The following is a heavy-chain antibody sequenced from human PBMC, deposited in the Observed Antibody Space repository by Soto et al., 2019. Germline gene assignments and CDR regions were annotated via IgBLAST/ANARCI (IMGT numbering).Heavy chain of an antibody. Sequence: QVQLVQSGAEVKKPWSSVKVSCKASGGTFSSYAISWLRQAPGQGLEWMGGIIPIFGTANYAQKFQGRVTITADKSTSTAYMELSSLRSEDTAVYSCDSITKSKAFDIWGQGTMVTVSS. CDR1: GGTFSSYA. CDR2: IIPIFGTA. CDR3: DSITKSKAFDI. V-gene: IGHV1-69*06. D-gene: IGHD3-10*01. J-gene: IGHJ3*02.